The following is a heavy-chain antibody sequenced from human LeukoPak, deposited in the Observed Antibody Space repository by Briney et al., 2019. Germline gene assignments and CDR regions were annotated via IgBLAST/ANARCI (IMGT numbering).Heavy chain of an antibody. CDR2: INHSGST. CDR3: ARSPIVGSAAGYFDY. J-gene: IGHJ4*02. CDR1: GGSFSGYY. D-gene: IGHD6-13*01. V-gene: IGHV4-34*01. Sequence: SETLSLTCAVYGGSFSGYYWSWIRQPPGKGLEWIGEINHSGSTNYNPSLKSRVTISVDTSKNQFSLKLSSVTAADTAVYYCARSPIVGSAAGYFDYWGQGTLVTVSS.